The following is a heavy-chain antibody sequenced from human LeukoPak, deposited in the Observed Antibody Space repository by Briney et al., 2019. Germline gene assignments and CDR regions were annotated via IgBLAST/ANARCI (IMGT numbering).Heavy chain of an antibody. D-gene: IGHD2-21*02. Sequence: PSETLSLTCTVSGGSINSGTYYWTWIRQPAGKGLEWIGRISTSGSTNYKPSLKSRVTISVDAPKNQFSLKLSSVTAADTAVYYCARTNCGGDCRGYYYSYYMDVWGKGTTVTISS. CDR3: ARTNCGGDCRGYYYSYYMDV. CDR1: GGSINSGTYY. V-gene: IGHV4-61*02. CDR2: ISTSGST. J-gene: IGHJ6*03.